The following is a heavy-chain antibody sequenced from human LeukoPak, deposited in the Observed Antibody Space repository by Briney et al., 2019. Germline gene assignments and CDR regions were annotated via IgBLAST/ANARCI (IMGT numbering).Heavy chain of an antibody. D-gene: IGHD4-23*01. CDR2: INHSGGT. J-gene: IGHJ5*02. CDR1: GGSFSGYY. CDR3: ARGLRWLPGDH. Sequence: SKTLSLTCAVYGGSFSGYYWSWIRQPPGKGLEWIGEINHSGGTNYNPSLKSRVTISVDTSKNQFSLKLSSVTAADTAVYYCARGLRWLPGDHWGQGTLVTVSS. V-gene: IGHV4-34*01.